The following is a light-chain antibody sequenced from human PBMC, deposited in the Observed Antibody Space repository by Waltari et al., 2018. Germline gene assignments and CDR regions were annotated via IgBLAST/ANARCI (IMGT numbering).Light chain of an antibody. J-gene: IGKJ1*01. V-gene: IGKV3-15*01. CDR2: GAS. CDR1: QSMSNS. CDR3: QQYNNWPWT. Sequence: DIVMTQSPATLYVSPGERAPPSCRASQSMSNSLAWYQQKPGQAPRVLIYGASTRATGTPARFSGSGFGTEFTLTISSLQAEDFALYFCQQYNNWPWTFGQGSRVEIK.